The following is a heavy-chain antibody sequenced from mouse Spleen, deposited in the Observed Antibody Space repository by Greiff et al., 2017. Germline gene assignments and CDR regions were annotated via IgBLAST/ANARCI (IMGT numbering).Heavy chain of an antibody. CDR2: IYPRSGNT. V-gene: IGHV1-81*01. J-gene: IGHJ2*01. D-gene: IGHD2-2*01. Sequence: VQLVESGAELARPGASVKLSCKASGYTFTSYGISWVKQRTGQGLEWIGEIYPRSGNTYYNEKFKGKATLTADKSSSTAYMELRSLTSEDSAVYFCAGYGYDGYYFDYWGQGTTLTVSS. CDR1: GYTFTSYG. CDR3: AGYGYDGYYFDY.